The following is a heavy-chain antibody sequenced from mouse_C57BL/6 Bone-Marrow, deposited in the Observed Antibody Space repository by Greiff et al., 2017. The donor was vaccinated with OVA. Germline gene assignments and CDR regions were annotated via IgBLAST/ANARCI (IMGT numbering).Heavy chain of an antibody. J-gene: IGHJ2*01. V-gene: IGHV1-82*01. D-gene: IGHD1-1*01. CDR3: GYGSSYDDY. CDR1: GYAFSSSW. Sequence: VKLQQSGPELVKPGASVKISCKASGYAFSSSWMNWVKQRPGKGLEWIGRIYPGDGDTNYNGKFKGKATLTADKSSSTAYMHLSSLTSEDSAVYFCGYGSSYDDYWGQGTTLTVSS. CDR2: IYPGDGDT.